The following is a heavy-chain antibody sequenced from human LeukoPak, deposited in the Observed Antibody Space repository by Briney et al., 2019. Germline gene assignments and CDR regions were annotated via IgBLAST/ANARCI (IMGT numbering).Heavy chain of an antibody. CDR3: ARDLYGSGSYSSNDYFDY. V-gene: IGHV4-34*01. CDR2: INHSGST. Sequence: SETLSLTCAVYGGSFSGYYWSWIRQPPGKRLEWIGEINHSGSTNYNPSLKSRVTISVDTSKNQFSLKLSSVTAADTAVYYCARDLYGSGSYSSNDYFDYWGQGTLVIVSS. CDR1: GGSFSGYY. J-gene: IGHJ4*02. D-gene: IGHD3-10*01.